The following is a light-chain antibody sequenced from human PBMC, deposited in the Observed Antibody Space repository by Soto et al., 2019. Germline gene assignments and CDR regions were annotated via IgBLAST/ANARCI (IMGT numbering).Light chain of an antibody. J-gene: IGLJ3*02. CDR2: ANH. V-gene: IGLV1-51*01. CDR1: SSNIGNNF. CDR3: ATWDTSLSAVV. Sequence: QSVLTQPPSVSAAPGQKVTISCFGSSSNIGNNFVSWHQQLPGTAPKLLIYANHRRPSGIPDRFSASKSGTSATLAITGLQTGDEADYYCATWDTSLSAVVFGGGTQLTVL.